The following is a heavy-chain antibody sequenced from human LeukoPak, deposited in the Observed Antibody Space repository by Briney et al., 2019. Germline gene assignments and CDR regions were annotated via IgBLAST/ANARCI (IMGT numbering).Heavy chain of an antibody. J-gene: IGHJ4*02. D-gene: IGHD2-15*01. CDR2: IYYSGST. V-gene: IGHV4-59*01. CDR3: ARGRYCSGGSCSGAFDY. CDR1: SGSISSYY. Sequence: SETLSLTCTVSSGSISSYYWSWVRQPPGIGLEWIGYIYYSGSTNYNPSLKSRVTISVDTSKNQFSLKVSSVTAADTAVYYCARGRYCSGGSCSGAFDYWGQGTLVTVSS.